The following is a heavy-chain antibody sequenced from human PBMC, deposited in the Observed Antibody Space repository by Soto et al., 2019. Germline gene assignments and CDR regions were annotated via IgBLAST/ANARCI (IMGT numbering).Heavy chain of an antibody. CDR3: AKGIGLSRFWSGYYPN. V-gene: IGHV3-23*01. Sequence: EVQLLESGGGLVQPGGSLRLSCAASGFTFSSYAMSWVRQAPGKGLEWVSAISGSGGSTYYADSVKGRFTISRDNSKNTLYLQMNSLTAEDTAVYYCAKGIGLSRFWSGYYPNWGQGTLVTVSS. CDR2: ISGSGGST. CDR1: GFTFSSYA. J-gene: IGHJ4*02. D-gene: IGHD3-3*01.